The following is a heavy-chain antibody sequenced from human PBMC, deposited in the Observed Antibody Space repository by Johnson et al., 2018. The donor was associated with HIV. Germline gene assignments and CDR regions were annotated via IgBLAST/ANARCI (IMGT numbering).Heavy chain of an antibody. D-gene: IGHD5-18*01. CDR2: ISSTGTTI. J-gene: IGHJ3*01. V-gene: IGHV3-11*04. Sequence: QLVESGGGLVKPGGSLRLSCAASGFTFSDYYMSWIRQAPGKGLDWVSYISSTGTTIYYADSVKGRFTISRDNAMKSLYLQINSLRAEDTAVYYCARNRPVSYGYRGAFDFWGQGTMVTVSS. CDR1: GFTFSDYY. CDR3: ARNRPVSYGYRGAFDF.